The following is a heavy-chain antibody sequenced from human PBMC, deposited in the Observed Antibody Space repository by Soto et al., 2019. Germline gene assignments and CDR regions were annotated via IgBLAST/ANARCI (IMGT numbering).Heavy chain of an antibody. J-gene: IGHJ3*02. V-gene: IGHV1-69*13. Sequence: SVKVSCKASGGTFSSYAISWVRQAPGQGLEWMGGIIPIFGTANYAQKFQGRVTIIADESTSTAYMELSSLRSEDTAVYYCARAPVAPWHAFDIWGQGTMVTVSS. CDR2: IIPIFGTA. CDR3: ARAPVAPWHAFDI. D-gene: IGHD2-15*01. CDR1: GGTFSSYA.